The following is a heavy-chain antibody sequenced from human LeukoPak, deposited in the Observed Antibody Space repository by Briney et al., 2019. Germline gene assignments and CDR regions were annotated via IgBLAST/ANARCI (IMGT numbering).Heavy chain of an antibody. CDR2: INSDGSST. Sequence: GGSLRLSCAASGFTVSSTDMSWVRQAPGKGLVWVSRINSDGSSTSYADSVKGRFTISRDNAKNTLYLQMNSLRAEDTAVYYCASSGPYSYYGMDVWGQGTTVTVSS. J-gene: IGHJ6*02. V-gene: IGHV3-74*01. CDR1: GFTVSSTD. CDR3: ASSGPYSYYGMDV.